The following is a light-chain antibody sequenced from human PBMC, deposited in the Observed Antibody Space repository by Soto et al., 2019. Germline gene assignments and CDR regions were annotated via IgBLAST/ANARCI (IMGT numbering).Light chain of an antibody. V-gene: IGLV2-23*01. J-gene: IGLJ1*01. CDR2: EGT. CDR3: CSYVGRSPYV. Sequence: QSVLTQPASVAGSPGQSITISCTGTSSDVGTYNLVSWYQHHPGKAPKLMVYEGTKRPSGATNRISGSKSGNTAFLTISGVQGEEAVDYYRCSYVGRSPYVFGTGTKVTVL. CDR1: SSDVGTYNL.